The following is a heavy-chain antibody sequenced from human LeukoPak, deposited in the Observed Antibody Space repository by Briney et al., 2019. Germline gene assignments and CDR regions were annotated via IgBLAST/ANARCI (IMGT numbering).Heavy chain of an antibody. CDR2: ISGSGDTT. Sequence: GGSLRLSCAASGFTFSSSAMSWVRQAPGKGLEWVSIISGSGDTTYYADSVKGRFTISRDNSKNTLYLQMSSLRAEDTAVYYCARSGYRYGADAVDIWGQGTMVTVSS. CDR1: GFTFSSSA. D-gene: IGHD5-18*01. CDR3: ARSGYRYGADAVDI. V-gene: IGHV3-23*01. J-gene: IGHJ3*02.